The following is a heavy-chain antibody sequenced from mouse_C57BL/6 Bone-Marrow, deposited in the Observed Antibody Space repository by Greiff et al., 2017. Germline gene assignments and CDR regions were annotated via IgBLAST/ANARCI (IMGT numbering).Heavy chain of an antibody. J-gene: IGHJ1*03. V-gene: IGHV1-42*01. CDR3: ARENFDV. Sequence: VQLKESGPELVKPGASVKISCKASGYSFTGYYMNWVKPSPEKSLAWIGEINPSTGGTTYNQKFKAKATLTVDKSARTAYMQLNSLTTEVSAVYYCARENFDVWGTGTTVTVSS. CDR2: INPSTGGT. CDR1: GYSFTGYY.